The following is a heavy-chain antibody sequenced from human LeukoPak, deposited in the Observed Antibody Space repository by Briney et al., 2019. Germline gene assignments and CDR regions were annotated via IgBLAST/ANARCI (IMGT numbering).Heavy chain of an antibody. V-gene: IGHV3-66*01. CDR2: IYSGGST. CDR3: ARGPLYSSGWYLEYFQH. Sequence: GGSLRLSCAASGFTVSSNYMSWVRQAPGKGLEWVSVIYSGGSTYYADSVKGRFTISRDNAKNSLYLQMNSLRAEDTAVYYCARGPLYSSGWYLEYFQHWGQGTLVTVSS. J-gene: IGHJ1*01. D-gene: IGHD6-19*01. CDR1: GFTVSSNY.